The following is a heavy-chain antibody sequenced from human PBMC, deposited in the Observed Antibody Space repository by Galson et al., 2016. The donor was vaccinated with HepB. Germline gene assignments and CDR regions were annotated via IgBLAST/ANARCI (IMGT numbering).Heavy chain of an antibody. D-gene: IGHD2-15*01. CDR3: AKGTLGQCSGSTCYPFDC. J-gene: IGHJ4*02. V-gene: IGHV3-23*01. Sequence: SLRLSCAASGFTFNTYAMTWARQAPGKGLECVATISGNGIGTAYAGSVKGRFTISRDNSKNTVYLQMNSLRAEDTAVYYCAKGTLGQCSGSTCYPFDCWGQGTLVTVSS. CDR1: GFTFNTYA. CDR2: ISGNGIGT.